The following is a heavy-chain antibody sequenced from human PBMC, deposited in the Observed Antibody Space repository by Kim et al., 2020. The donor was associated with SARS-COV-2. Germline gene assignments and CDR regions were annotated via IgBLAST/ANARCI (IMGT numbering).Heavy chain of an antibody. CDR2: LSYDGSST. V-gene: IGHV3-33*05. J-gene: IGHJ4*01. CDR1: GFTFSSFG. Sequence: GGSLRLSCAASGFTFSSFGMHWVRQAPGKGLDWVAVLSYDGSSTYYADSVKGRFTISRDTSKNTLLLQMNSLRAEDTAVYYCAREPNNGFWSGYFDYWG. CDR3: AREPNNGFWSGYFDY. D-gene: IGHD3-3*01.